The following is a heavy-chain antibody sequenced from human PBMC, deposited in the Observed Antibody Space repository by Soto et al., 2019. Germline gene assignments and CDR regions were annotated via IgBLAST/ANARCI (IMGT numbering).Heavy chain of an antibody. D-gene: IGHD6-13*01. CDR3: AHSPAGYGPFDY. J-gene: IGHJ4*02. CDR2: INWDDDR. Sequence: QITLKESGPTLVKPTQTLTLTCTFSGFSLSTSGVGVGWIRQPQGKARECLALINWDDDRRYSPSLTSRLTITKDTSKHQVVLTMTNMDPVDTATYYCAHSPAGYGPFDYWGQGNLVTVSS. CDR1: GFSLSTSGVG. V-gene: IGHV2-5*02.